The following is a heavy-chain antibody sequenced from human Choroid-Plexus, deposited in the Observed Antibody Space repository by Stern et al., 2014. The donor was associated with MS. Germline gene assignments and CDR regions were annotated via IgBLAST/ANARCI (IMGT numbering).Heavy chain of an antibody. Sequence: VQLLQSGADVKKPGASLKVSCMTSGYIFTGYYIHWVRQAPGQGLEWMAWVNPNTGGTKYAQKFQGRVTMSRATSNSTAYVELSSLTSDDTAVYYCARDQRGITIFGVVTDYYYLGMDVWGQGTTVTVSS. CDR3: ARDQRGITIFGVVTDYYYLGMDV. CDR2: VNPNTGGT. J-gene: IGHJ6*02. CDR1: GYIFTGYY. V-gene: IGHV1-2*02. D-gene: IGHD3-3*01.